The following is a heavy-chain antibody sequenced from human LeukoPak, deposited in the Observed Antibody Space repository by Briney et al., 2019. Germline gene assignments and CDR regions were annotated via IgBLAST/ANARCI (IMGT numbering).Heavy chain of an antibody. CDR2: ISGSDGST. D-gene: IGHD3-22*01. Sequence: PGGSLRLSCAASGFTFSRYAMSWVRQAPGKGLEWVSGISGSDGSTYYADSVKGRFTISRDNSKNTLYLQMNSLRAEDTAVYYCAKAPRRDYYDSSDYFDYWGQGTLVTVSS. CDR3: AKAPRRDYYDSSDYFDY. CDR1: GFTFSRYA. J-gene: IGHJ4*02. V-gene: IGHV3-23*01.